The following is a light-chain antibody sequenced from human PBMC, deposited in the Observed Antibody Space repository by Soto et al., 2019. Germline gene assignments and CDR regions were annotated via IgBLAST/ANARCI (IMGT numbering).Light chain of an antibody. V-gene: IGKV3-20*01. CDR2: GAS. CDR3: QQYDSSPLT. Sequence: EIVLTQSPGTLSLSQGERATLSCRASQSFTSTSLAWYQQKPGQAPRLLISGASRRAAGIPDRFSGSGSGTDFTLTISRLESEDIAVYYCQQYDSSPLTFGQGTRVEIK. J-gene: IGKJ1*01. CDR1: QSFTSTS.